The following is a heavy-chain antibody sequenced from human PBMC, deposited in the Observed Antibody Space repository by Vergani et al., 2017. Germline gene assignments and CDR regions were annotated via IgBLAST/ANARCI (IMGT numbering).Heavy chain of an antibody. J-gene: IGHJ6*03. D-gene: IGHD3-22*01. CDR2: INAGNGNT. CDR1: GYTFTSYA. Sequence: QVQLVQSGAEVKKPGASVKVSCKASGYTFTSYAMHWVRQAPGQRLEWMGWINAGNGNTKYSQKFQGRVTITRDTSASTAYMELSSLRSEDTAVYYCAREGYYDSSGYYYYYYYMDVWGKGTTVTVSS. V-gene: IGHV1-3*01. CDR3: AREGYYDSSGYYYYYYYMDV.